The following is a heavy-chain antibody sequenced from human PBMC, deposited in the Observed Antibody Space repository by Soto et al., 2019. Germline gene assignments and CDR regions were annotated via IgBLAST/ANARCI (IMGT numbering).Heavy chain of an antibody. D-gene: IGHD3-9*01. V-gene: IGHV4-61*01. CDR1: GGSVSSGSYY. J-gene: IGHJ4*02. Sequence: SETLSLTCTVSGGSVSSGSYYWSWIRQPPGKGLEWIGYIYYSGSTNYNPSLKSRVTIFAHTSKNQFSLRLNSVTAADTAVYYCARPRIFLTGYNRGGFYYFAYWGQGTLVTVSS. CDR2: IYYSGST. CDR3: ARPRIFLTGYNRGGFYYFAY.